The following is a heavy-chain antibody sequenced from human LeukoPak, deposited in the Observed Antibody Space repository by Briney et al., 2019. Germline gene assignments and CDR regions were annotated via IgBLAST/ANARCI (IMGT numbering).Heavy chain of an antibody. CDR3: ARHYRGSYSKRIFDY. CDR2: INHSGST. V-gene: IGHV4-34*01. CDR1: GGSFSGYY. D-gene: IGHD1-26*01. J-gene: IGHJ4*02. Sequence: PSETLSLTCAVYGGSFSGYYWSWIRQPPGKGLEWIGEINHSGSTNYNPSLKSRVTISVDTSKNQFSLKLSSVTAADTAVYYCARHYRGSYSKRIFDYWGQGTLVTVSS.